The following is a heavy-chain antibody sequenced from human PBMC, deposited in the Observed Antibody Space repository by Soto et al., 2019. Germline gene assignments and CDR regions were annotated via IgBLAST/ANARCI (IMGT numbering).Heavy chain of an antibody. CDR3: ARGRTPIDY. Sequence: GASVKVSCKASGYTFTNFGISWVRQAPGQGLEWMGWISAYNGNTNYAQKFQGRVTMTTDTSTSTAYMEVRGLRFDDTAVYYCARGRTPIDYWGQGTLVNVAS. J-gene: IGHJ4*02. V-gene: IGHV1-18*01. CDR1: GYTFTNFG. D-gene: IGHD2-15*01. CDR2: ISAYNGNT.